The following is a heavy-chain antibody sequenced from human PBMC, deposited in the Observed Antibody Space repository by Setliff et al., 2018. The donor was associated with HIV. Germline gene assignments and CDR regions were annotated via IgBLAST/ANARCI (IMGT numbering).Heavy chain of an antibody. V-gene: IGHV4-59*01. J-gene: IGHJ5*02. CDR2: IYYSGMT. CDR1: GGSISSYY. D-gene: IGHD3-10*01. CDR3: ARRIDNSGTFPDKNWFDT. Sequence: SETLSLTCSASGGSISSYYWSWIRQPPGKGLEWIGDIYYSGMTNYNPSLQSRVTISLDTSKNQFSLKVNSVTAADTAVYYCARRIDNSGTFPDKNWFDTWGQGSLVTVSS.